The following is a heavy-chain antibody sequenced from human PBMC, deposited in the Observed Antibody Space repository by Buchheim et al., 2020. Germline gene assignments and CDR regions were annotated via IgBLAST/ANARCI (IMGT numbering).Heavy chain of an antibody. Sequence: QLQLQESGPGLVKPSETLSLTWTVSGGSISSNGYYWGWIRQPPGKGLEWIGNIYYSGITYYNPSLKSRVTISIDTSKNQFSLKLRSVTAADMAVYYCSRAVTAKYYGMDVWGQGTT. CDR3: SRAVTAKYYGMDV. D-gene: IGHD4-11*01. CDR2: IYYSGIT. CDR1: GGSISSNGYY. V-gene: IGHV4-39*07. J-gene: IGHJ6*02.